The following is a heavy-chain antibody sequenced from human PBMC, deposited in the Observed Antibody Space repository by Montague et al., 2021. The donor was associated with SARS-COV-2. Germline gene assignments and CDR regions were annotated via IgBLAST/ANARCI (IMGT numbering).Heavy chain of an antibody. CDR2: IDWDDDK. Sequence: PALVKPTQTLTLTCTFSGFSLSTSGMCVSWIRQPPGKALEWLALIDWDDDKYYSTSLKTRLTISKDTSKNQVVLTMTNVDPVDTATYYCARIWGATRGDAFDIWGKGTMVTVSS. D-gene: IGHD1-26*01. J-gene: IGHJ3*02. V-gene: IGHV2-70*01. CDR1: GFSLSTSGMC. CDR3: ARIWGATRGDAFDI.